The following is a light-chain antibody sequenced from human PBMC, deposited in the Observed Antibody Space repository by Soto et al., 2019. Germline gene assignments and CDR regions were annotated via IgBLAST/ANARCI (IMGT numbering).Light chain of an antibody. V-gene: IGKV3-15*01. CDR2: VAS. Sequence: EIVMTQSPATLSVSPGERATLSCRASQSVSSNLAWYQQKPGQTPKLLIYVASTMATGIPARFSGIGSGTEFTLTSSSLQSEDFAGYYCQQYNVWPLTFGGGTKVEFK. J-gene: IGKJ4*01. CDR1: QSVSSN. CDR3: QQYNVWPLT.